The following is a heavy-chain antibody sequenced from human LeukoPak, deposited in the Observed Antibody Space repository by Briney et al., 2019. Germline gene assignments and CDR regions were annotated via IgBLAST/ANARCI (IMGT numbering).Heavy chain of an antibody. Sequence: GGSLRLSCAASGSTFSSYAMSWVRQAPGKGLEWVSAISGGGGSTYYADSVKGRFTISRDNSKNTLYLQMNSLRAEDTAVYYCAKFLPTHIVVANYYFDYWGQGTLVTVSS. CDR2: ISGGGGST. D-gene: IGHD2-21*01. CDR3: AKFLPTHIVVANYYFDY. V-gene: IGHV3-23*01. J-gene: IGHJ4*02. CDR1: GSTFSSYA.